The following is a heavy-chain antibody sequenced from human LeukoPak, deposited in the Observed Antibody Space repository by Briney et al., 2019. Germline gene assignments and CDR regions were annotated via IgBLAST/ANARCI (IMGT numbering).Heavy chain of an antibody. J-gene: IGHJ6*03. D-gene: IGHD6-19*01. CDR2: IRSEAYGGTT. V-gene: IGHV3-49*04. Sequence: GGSLRLSCTASGFTFGDYAMSWVRQAPGKGLEWIGFIRSEAYGGTTEYAASVKGRFTISRDDSKSTAYLQMISLKTEDTAVYYCTRGSVAGVPNYYYYYMDVWGKGTTVTVSS. CDR3: TRGSVAGVPNYYYYYMDV. CDR1: GFTFGDYA.